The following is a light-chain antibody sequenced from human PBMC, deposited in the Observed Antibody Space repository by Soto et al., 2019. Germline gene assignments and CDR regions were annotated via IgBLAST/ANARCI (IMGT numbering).Light chain of an antibody. J-gene: IGLJ1*01. CDR2: EVY. CDR1: SSDVGGYNY. V-gene: IGLV2-8*01. Sequence: QSALAQPPSASGSPGQSVTISRTGTSSDVGGYNYVSWYQHHPGKAPKLIIYEVYKRPSGVPDRFSGSKSGNTAALTVSGLQAEDEADYYCSSYVGTNSYVCGTGTKVTVL. CDR3: SSYVGTNSYV.